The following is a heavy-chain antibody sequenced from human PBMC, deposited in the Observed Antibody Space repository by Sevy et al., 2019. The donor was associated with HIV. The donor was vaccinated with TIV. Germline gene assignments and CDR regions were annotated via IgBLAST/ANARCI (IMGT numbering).Heavy chain of an antibody. Sequence: GGSLRLSCAASGFTFSSYSMNWVRQAPGKGLEWVSYISSSSSTIYYADSVKGRFTISRDNAKNSLYLQMNSLRDEDTAVSYCASDPRSFAWLLYADYWGQGTLVTVSS. D-gene: IGHD3-9*01. V-gene: IGHV3-48*02. CDR1: GFTFSSYS. CDR3: ASDPRSFAWLLYADY. CDR2: ISSSSSTI. J-gene: IGHJ4*02.